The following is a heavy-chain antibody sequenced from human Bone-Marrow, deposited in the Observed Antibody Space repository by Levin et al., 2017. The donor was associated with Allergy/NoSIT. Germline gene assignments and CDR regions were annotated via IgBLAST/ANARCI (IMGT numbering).Heavy chain of an antibody. CDR1: GSSFTGYW. D-gene: IGHD3-9*01. CDR2: IYPGDSDT. Sequence: TGGSLRLSCKGSGSSFTGYWIAWVRQMPGKGLEWMGIIYPGDSDTIYSPSFQGQVTISADKSISTAYLQLNSLKASDTAMYYCARRGIDWLYPFDYWGQGTLVTVSS. CDR3: ARRGIDWLYPFDY. V-gene: IGHV5-51*01. J-gene: IGHJ4*02.